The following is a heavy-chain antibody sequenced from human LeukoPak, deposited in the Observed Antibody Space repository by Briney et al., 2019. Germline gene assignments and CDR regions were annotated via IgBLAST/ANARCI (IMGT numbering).Heavy chain of an antibody. J-gene: IGHJ6*03. D-gene: IGHD3-9*01. CDR1: GGTFSSYA. CDR2: IIPIFGTA. CDR3: ARGRAVFDWFRNYYYYMDV. Sequence: ASVKVSCKASGGTFSSYAISWVRQAPGQGLEWMGGIIPIFGTANYAQKFQGRVTITADESTSTAYMELSSLRSEDTAVYYCARGRAVFDWFRNYYYYMDVWGKGTTVTVSS. V-gene: IGHV1-69*13.